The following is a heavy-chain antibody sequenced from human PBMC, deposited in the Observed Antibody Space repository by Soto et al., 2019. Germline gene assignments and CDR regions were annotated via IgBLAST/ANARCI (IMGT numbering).Heavy chain of an antibody. CDR1: GFTFSSYG. Sequence: PGVSLRLSCAASGFTFSSYGMHWVRQAPGKGLEWVAVISYDGSNKYYADSVKGRFTISRDNSKNTANLQMNSLRAEDTAVYYCARDPWAADYWGQGTLVTVSS. V-gene: IGHV3-30*03. D-gene: IGHD3-16*01. J-gene: IGHJ4*02. CDR3: ARDPWAADY. CDR2: ISYDGSNK.